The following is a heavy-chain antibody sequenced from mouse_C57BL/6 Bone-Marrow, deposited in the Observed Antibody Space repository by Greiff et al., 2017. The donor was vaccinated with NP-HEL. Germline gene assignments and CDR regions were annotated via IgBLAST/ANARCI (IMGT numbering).Heavy chain of an antibody. Sequence: QVHVKQSGAELVKPGASVKMSCKASGYTFTTYPIEWMKQNHGKSLEWIGNFHPYNDDTKYNEKFKGKATLTLEKSSSTVYLELSRLTSDDSAVYYCARGDYLYYAMDYWGQGTSVTVSS. CDR3: ARGDYLYYAMDY. V-gene: IGHV1-47*01. D-gene: IGHD2-4*01. CDR2: FHPYNDDT. CDR1: GYTFTTYP. J-gene: IGHJ4*01.